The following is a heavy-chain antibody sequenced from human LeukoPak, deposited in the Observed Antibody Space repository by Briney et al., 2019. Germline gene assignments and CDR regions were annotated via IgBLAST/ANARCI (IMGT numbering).Heavy chain of an antibody. J-gene: IGHJ4*02. CDR1: GFTFSTYN. V-gene: IGHV3-21*01. CDR3: ARGGGLAYGSYYYFAY. D-gene: IGHD3-10*01. CDR2: ISGSSSYI. Sequence: GGSLRLSCAASGFTFSTYNMNWVRQAPGKGLEWVSSISGSSSYIYYADSVKGRFSISRDNAKNSLYLQMNSLRAEDTAVYYCARGGGLAYGSYYYFAYWGQGTLVTVSS.